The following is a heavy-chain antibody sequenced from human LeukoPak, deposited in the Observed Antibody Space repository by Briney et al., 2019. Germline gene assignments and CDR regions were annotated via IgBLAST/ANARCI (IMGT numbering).Heavy chain of an antibody. Sequence: SETLSLTCTVSGGSISSYYWSWIRQPAGKGLEWIGRIYTSGSTNYNPSLKSRVTISVDTSKNQFSLKLSSVTAADTAVYYCARDKRIQLADAFDIWGQGTMVTVSS. V-gene: IGHV4-4*07. CDR3: ARDKRIQLADAFDI. CDR2: IYTSGST. CDR1: GGSISSYY. D-gene: IGHD5-18*01. J-gene: IGHJ3*02.